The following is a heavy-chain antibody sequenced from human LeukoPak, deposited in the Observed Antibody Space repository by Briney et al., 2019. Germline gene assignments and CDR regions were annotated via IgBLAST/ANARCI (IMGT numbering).Heavy chain of an antibody. CDR2: ISYDGSNK. J-gene: IGHJ3*02. CDR1: GFTFSSYG. CDR3: ATQMTSYCTSTTCHEPRGPFDI. D-gene: IGHD2-2*01. Sequence: PGRSLRLSCAASGFTFSSYGMHWVRQAPGKGLEWVAVISYDGSNKYYADSVKGRFTISRDNSKNTLYLQMNSLRAEDTAVYYCATQMTSYCTSTTCHEPRGPFDIWGQGTMVTVSA. V-gene: IGHV3-30*03.